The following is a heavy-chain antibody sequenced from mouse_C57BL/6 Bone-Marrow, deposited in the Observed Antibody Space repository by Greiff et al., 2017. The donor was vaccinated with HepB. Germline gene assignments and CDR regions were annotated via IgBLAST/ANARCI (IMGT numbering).Heavy chain of an antibody. Sequence: EVQLVESGGDLVKPGGSLKLSCAASGFTFSSYGMSWVRQTPDKRLEWVATISSGGSYTYYPDSVKGRFTISRDNAKNTLYLQMSSLKSENTAMYYCARHTGYGFDYWGQGTTLTVSS. CDR2: ISSGGSYT. CDR3: ARHTGYGFDY. D-gene: IGHD2-2*01. CDR1: GFTFSSYG. V-gene: IGHV5-6*01. J-gene: IGHJ2*01.